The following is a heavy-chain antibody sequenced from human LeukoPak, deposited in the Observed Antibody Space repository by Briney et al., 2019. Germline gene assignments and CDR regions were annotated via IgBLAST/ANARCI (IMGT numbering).Heavy chain of an antibody. CDR3: AEDSYCSSTSCYDYYYYYGMDV. CDR1: GFTFSSYA. CDR2: ISGSGGST. J-gene: IGHJ6*04. Sequence: GGSLRLSCAASGFTFSSYAMSWVRQAPGKGLGWVSAISGSGGSTYYADSVKGRFTISRDNSKNTLYLQMNSLRAEDTAVYYCAEDSYCSSTSCYDYYYYYGMDVWGKGTTVTVSS. D-gene: IGHD2-2*01. V-gene: IGHV3-23*01.